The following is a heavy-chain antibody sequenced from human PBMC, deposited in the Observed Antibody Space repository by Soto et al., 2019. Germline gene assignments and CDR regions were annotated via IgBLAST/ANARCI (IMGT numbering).Heavy chain of an antibody. CDR2: MNPNSGNT. V-gene: IGHV1-8*01. Sequence: QVQLVQSGAEVKKPGASVKVSCKASGYTFTSYDINWVRQATGQGREWIGWMNPNSGNTGYAQKFQGRVTMTRNTSISTAYMELSSLRSEDTAVYYCARSGHGPYYYGMDVWGQGTTVTVSS. J-gene: IGHJ6*02. CDR1: GYTFTSYD. CDR3: ARSGHGPYYYGMDV.